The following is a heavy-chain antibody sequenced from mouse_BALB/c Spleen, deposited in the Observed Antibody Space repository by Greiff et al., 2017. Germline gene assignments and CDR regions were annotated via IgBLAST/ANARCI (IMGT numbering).Heavy chain of an antibody. CDR2: IYPSDSYT. CDR1: GYTFTSYW. V-gene: IGHV1-69*02. J-gene: IGHJ1*01. D-gene: IGHD2-14*01. Sequence: VQLQQPGAELVRPGASVKLSCKASGYTFTSYWINWVKQRPGQGLEWIGNIYPSDSYTNYNQKFKDKATLTVDKSSSTAYMQLSSPTSEDSAVYYCALYYRYDVDWYFDVWGAGTTVTVSS. CDR3: ALYYRYDVDWYFDV.